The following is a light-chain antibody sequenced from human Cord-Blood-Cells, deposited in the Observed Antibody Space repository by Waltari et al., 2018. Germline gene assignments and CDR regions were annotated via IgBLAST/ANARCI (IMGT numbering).Light chain of an antibody. CDR2: AAS. CDR3: QQSYSTPYMYT. Sequence: DIQMTQSPSSLSASVGDRVTITCRASQSISSSLNWYQQKPGKAPKLLIYAASSLQSGVPSRVSGSGSGTDFTLTISSLQPEDFATYYCQQSYSTPYMYTFGQGTKLEIK. CDR1: QSISSS. V-gene: IGKV1-39*01. J-gene: IGKJ2*01.